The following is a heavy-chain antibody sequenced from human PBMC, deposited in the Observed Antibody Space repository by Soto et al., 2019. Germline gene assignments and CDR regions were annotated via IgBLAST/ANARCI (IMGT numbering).Heavy chain of an antibody. J-gene: IGHJ4*02. D-gene: IGHD3-16*01. Sequence: QVQLVESGGGVVQPGRSLRLSCAASGFTFSSYGMHWVRQAPGKGLEWVAVIWYDGSNKYYADSVKGRFTISRDNSKNTLYLQMNSLRAEDTAVYYCARGPMITFGGVLDYWGQGTLVTVSS. CDR1: GFTFSSYG. V-gene: IGHV3-33*01. CDR2: IWYDGSNK. CDR3: ARGPMITFGGVLDY.